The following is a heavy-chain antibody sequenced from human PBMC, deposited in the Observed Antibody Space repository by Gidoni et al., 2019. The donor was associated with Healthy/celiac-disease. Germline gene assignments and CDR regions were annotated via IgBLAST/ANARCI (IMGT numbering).Heavy chain of an antibody. V-gene: IGHV1-46*03. Sequence: QVQLVQSGAEVKKPGASVKVSCKASGYTFTSYYMHWVRQAPGQGLEWMGIINPSGGSTSYAQKFQGRVTMTRDTSTSTVYMELSSLRSEDTAVYYCARDRGVSYDFWSGYSWFDPWGQGTLVTVSS. J-gene: IGHJ5*02. CDR2: INPSGGST. D-gene: IGHD3-3*01. CDR3: ARDRGVSYDFWSGYSWFDP. CDR1: GYTFTSYY.